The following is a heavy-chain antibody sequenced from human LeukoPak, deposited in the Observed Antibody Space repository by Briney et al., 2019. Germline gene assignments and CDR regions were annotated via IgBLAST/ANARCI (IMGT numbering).Heavy chain of an antibody. CDR3: AKDTFLAAAGTHSDY. D-gene: IGHD6-13*01. Sequence: GGSLRLSCAASGFTFDDYAMHWVRQAPGKGLEWVSLISGDGGSTYYADSVKGRFTISRDNSKNSLYLQMNSLRTEDTALYYCAKDTFLAAAGTHSDYWGQGTLVTVSS. CDR2: ISGDGGST. J-gene: IGHJ4*02. V-gene: IGHV3-43*02. CDR1: GFTFDDYA.